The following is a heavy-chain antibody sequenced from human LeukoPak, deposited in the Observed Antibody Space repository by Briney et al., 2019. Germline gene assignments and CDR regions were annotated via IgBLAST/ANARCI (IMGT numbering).Heavy chain of an antibody. CDR1: GFTFGDYA. CDR2: IRSKAYGGTT. CDR3: ARGGVYCSSVSCSVDY. D-gene: IGHD2-2*01. Sequence: GGSLRLSCTASGFTFGDYAMSWFRQAPGKGLEWVGFIRSKAYGGTTENAASVKGRFTISRDDSKSIAYLQMNSLKTEDTAVYYCARGGVYCSSVSCSVDYWGQGILVIVSS. V-gene: IGHV3-49*03. J-gene: IGHJ4*02.